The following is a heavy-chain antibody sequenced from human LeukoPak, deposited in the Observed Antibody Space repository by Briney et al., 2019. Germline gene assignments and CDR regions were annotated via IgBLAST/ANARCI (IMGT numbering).Heavy chain of an antibody. CDR3: ARDRGWQQFDY. D-gene: IGHD5-24*01. CDR1: GFMFSGSW. J-gene: IGHJ4*02. V-gene: IGHV3-7*01. CDR2: IKEDGSET. Sequence: PGGSLRLSCAASGFMFSGSWMTWVRQAPGKGLERVANIKEDGSETYYADSVEGRLTISRDNAKNSLYLQMNSLRVEDTAVYYCARDRGWQQFDYWGQGTMVTVSS.